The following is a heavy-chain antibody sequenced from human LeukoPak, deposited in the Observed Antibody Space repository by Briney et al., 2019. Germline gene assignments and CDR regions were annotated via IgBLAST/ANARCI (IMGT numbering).Heavy chain of an antibody. CDR1: GIYFSSHG. CDR3: AKGAYHDD. Sequence: RSGGSLRLSCAASGIYFSSHGMNWVRQAPGKGLEWVSTISGDGADTFYADSVKGRFTISRDNSKNTLYLQMNSLRADDTAIYYCAKGAYHDDWGQGTLVTVSS. CDR2: ISGDGADT. V-gene: IGHV3-23*01. J-gene: IGHJ4*02. D-gene: IGHD3-3*01.